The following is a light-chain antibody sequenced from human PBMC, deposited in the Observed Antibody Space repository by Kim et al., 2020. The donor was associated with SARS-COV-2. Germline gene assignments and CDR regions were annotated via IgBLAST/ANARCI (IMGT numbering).Light chain of an antibody. CDR3: GAWDSSLSDGG. Sequence: GQKITTSVSESTSKYGNNYVSCYHQLPGTAPKPLIYDNNKRPSGIPDRFSGSKSGTSATLAITGLQTGDEADYYCGAWDSSLSDGGFGTGTKVTVL. V-gene: IGLV1-51*01. J-gene: IGLJ1*01. CDR2: DNN. CDR1: TSKYGNNY.